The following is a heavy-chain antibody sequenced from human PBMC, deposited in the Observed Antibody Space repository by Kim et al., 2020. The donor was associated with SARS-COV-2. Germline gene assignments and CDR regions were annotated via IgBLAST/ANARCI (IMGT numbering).Heavy chain of an antibody. CDR1: GFTFSSYG. J-gene: IGHJ6*02. CDR3: EGFAVVGTGCYYFYGMDV. V-gene: IGHV3-30*03. CDR2: ISYDGSKK. Sequence: GGSLRLSCAASGFTFSSYGMHWVRQAPGKGLEWVADISYDGSKKYYADSVKGRFTISRDNSKNTLYLQLNSLRAEDTAVYYCEGFAVVGTGCYYFYGMDVWRGGPTVSVS. D-gene: IGHD6-13*01.